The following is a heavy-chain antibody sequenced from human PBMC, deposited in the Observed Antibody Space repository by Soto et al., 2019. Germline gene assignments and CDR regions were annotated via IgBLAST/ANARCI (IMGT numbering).Heavy chain of an antibody. D-gene: IGHD6-19*01. CDR2: ITYSSTTI. V-gene: IGHV3-48*02. Sequence: VWSLRLSCAASGFTFSNYNMNWVRQTPGKGLEWVSYITYSSTTISYADSVNGRFTISRDNAKNSLYLKMNSLRDEDTAVYYCARAGLAHCDYWGQGTMVTVSS. J-gene: IGHJ4*02. CDR1: GFTFSNYN. CDR3: ARAGLAHCDY.